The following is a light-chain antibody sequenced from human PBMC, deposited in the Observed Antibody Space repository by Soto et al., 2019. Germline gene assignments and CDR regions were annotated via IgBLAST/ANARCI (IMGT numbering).Light chain of an antibody. CDR2: KAS. CDR1: QSISSW. J-gene: IGKJ1*01. Sequence: DIQMTQSPSTLSASVGDRVTITCRASQSISSWLAWYQQKPGKAPKLLIYKASSLETGVPSRFSGSGSGTYFTLTISSLQPDDFATYYCLNYNPHSQGRTFGQGTKVDIK. CDR3: LNYNPHSQGRT. V-gene: IGKV1-5*03.